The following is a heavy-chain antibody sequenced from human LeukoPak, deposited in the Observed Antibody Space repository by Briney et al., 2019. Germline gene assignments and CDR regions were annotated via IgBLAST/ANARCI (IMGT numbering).Heavy chain of an antibody. CDR3: AKYYRLGRAPDY. CDR1: GFTFSSYE. D-gene: IGHD3-16*01. CDR2: ISSSGSTI. V-gene: IGHV3-48*03. Sequence: GGSLRLSCAASGFTFSSYEMNWVRQAPGKGLEWVSYISSSGSTIYYADSVEGRFTISRDNAKNSLYLQMNSLRAEDTAVYYCAKYYRLGRAPDYWGQGTLVTVSS. J-gene: IGHJ4*02.